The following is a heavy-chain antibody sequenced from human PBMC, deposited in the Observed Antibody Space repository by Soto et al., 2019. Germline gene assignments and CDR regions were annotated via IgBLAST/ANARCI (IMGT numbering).Heavy chain of an antibody. D-gene: IGHD3-22*01. Sequence: GSLRLSCSASGFTFSSYAMHWVRQAPGKGPEYVSAISSNGGSTYYADSVKGRFTISRDNSKNTLYLQMSSLRAEDTAAYYCVKDDDSSGYYSDYWGQGTLVTVSS. CDR2: ISSNGGST. V-gene: IGHV3-64D*06. J-gene: IGHJ4*02. CDR1: GFTFSSYA. CDR3: VKDDDSSGYYSDY.